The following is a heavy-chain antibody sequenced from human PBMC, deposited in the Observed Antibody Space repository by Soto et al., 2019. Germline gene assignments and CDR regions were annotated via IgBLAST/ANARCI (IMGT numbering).Heavy chain of an antibody. CDR3: ARDSYYYDSSGYYTFDH. J-gene: IGHJ4*02. CDR2: ISYSGSNN. V-gene: IGHV3-30*03. CDR1: GFSFSSYG. Sequence: QVQLVESGGGVVQPGRSLRLSCADSGFSFSSYGMRWVRQAPGKGLEWVAHISYSGSNNHYVDSVKGRFTISRDNSKNTLYLQMNSLRAEDTAVYYCARDSYYYDSSGYYTFDHWGQGTLVTVSS. D-gene: IGHD3-22*01.